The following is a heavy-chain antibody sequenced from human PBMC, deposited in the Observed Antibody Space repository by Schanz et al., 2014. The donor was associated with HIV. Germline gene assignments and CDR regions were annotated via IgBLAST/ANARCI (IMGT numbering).Heavy chain of an antibody. CDR3: AREKTTLNWFDP. CDR2: INPNSGDT. CDR1: GYTFTNYF. D-gene: IGHD4-4*01. J-gene: IGHJ5*02. V-gene: IGHV1-2*02. Sequence: QVQLVQSGAEVKKPGASVKVSCKASGYTFTNYFIHWVRQAPGQGLEWMGWINPNSGDTDYAQKFQSRVTMTTDTSTSTAYMELRSLRSDDTAVYYCAREKTTLNWFDPWGQGTLVTVSS.